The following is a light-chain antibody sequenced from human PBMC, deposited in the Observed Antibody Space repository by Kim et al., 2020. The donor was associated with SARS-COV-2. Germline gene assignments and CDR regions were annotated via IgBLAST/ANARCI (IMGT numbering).Light chain of an antibody. CDR1: QSISSW. CDR2: DAS. V-gene: IGKV1-5*01. J-gene: IGKJ2*01. Sequence: GDRVTITCRASQSISSWLAWYQQKPGKAPKLLIYDASSLESGVPSRFSGSGSGTEFTLTISSLQPDDFATYYCQQYNSYSPEPTFRQGT. CDR3: QQYNSYSPEPT.